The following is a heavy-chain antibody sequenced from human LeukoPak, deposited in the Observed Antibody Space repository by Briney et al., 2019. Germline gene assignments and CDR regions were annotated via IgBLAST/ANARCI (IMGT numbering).Heavy chain of an antibody. Sequence: GGSLRLSCTASGFTFSNFWMHWVRQAPGKGLVWVSGIDTAGSATRYADSVKGRFTISRDSAKNTLFLQINSLRAEDTAVYYCARTGGWLSNFDFWGQGSLVTASS. CDR1: GFTFSNFW. CDR2: IDTAGSAT. CDR3: ARTGGWLSNFDF. J-gene: IGHJ4*02. V-gene: IGHV3-74*01. D-gene: IGHD5-24*01.